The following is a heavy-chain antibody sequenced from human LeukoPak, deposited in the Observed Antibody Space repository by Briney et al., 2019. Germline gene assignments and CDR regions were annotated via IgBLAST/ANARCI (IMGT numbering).Heavy chain of an antibody. V-gene: IGHV3-48*01. D-gene: IGHD7-27*01. CDR2: ISSSSDPI. Sequence: GGSLRLSCAASGFTFNGYSMNWVRQAPGKGLEWVSYISSSSDPIYYADSAKGRFTISRDNAKNSLYLEMNSLRAEDTALYYCAREVVGMDYWGQGTLVTVSS. CDR1: GFTFNGYS. J-gene: IGHJ4*02. CDR3: AREVVGMDY.